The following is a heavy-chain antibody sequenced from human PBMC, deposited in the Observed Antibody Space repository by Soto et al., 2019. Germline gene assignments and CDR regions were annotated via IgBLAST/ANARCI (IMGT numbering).Heavy chain of an antibody. CDR1: GFTFSNFG. Sequence: QVQLVESGGGVVQPGGSLRLSCVASGFTFSNFGMHWVRQAPGKGLEWVAVISNDENIKQYADSVRGRFAISRDNSKNTLYLLMTRLRAEDTAIYYCARGVRSVLDYWGQGTLVTLSS. CDR2: ISNDENIK. D-gene: IGHD6-6*01. V-gene: IGHV3-33*01. J-gene: IGHJ4*02. CDR3: ARGVRSVLDY.